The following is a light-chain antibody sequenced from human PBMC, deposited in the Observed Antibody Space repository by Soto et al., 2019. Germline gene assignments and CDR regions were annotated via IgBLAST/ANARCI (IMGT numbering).Light chain of an antibody. CDR1: INDVGGYNY. CDR3: MSYAGGNRFV. Sequence: QSVLTQPPSASGSTGQSVTISCAGTINDVGGYNYVSWYQQHPGKVPQLMIYQVTKRPSGVPDRFSASKSDTTASLTISGLQAEDEGDYYCMSYAGGNRFVFGTGTKVTVL. CDR2: QVT. V-gene: IGLV2-8*01. J-gene: IGLJ1*01.